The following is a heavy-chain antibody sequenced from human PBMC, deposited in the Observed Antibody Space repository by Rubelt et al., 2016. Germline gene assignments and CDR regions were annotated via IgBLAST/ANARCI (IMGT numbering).Heavy chain of an antibody. Sequence: GGSLRLSCAASGFTFSNYAMSWVRQAPGKGLEWVAFIRFDGSNKYYADSVKGRFTISRDNSKNTMYLQMNSLRAEDTAVYYCARGRGITVTGKEDYFDYWGQGTLVTVSS. CDR3: ARGRGITVTGKEDYFDY. J-gene: IGHJ4*02. CDR1: GFTFSNYA. V-gene: IGHV3-30*02. D-gene: IGHD6-19*01. CDR2: IRFDGSNK.